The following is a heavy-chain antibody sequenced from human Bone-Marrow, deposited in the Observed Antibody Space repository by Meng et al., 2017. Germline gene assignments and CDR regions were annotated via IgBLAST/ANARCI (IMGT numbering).Heavy chain of an antibody. CDR1: GCSISSSNW. CDR3: ARDSRTYYYDSSGYTFDY. CDR2: IYHSGST. V-gene: IGHV4-4*02. Sequence: QVQLQESGPGRVNPSGTLSLTCAVSGCSISSSNWWSWVRQPPGKGLEWIGEIYHSGSTNYNPSLKSRVTISVDKSKNQFSLKLSSVTAADTAVYYCARDSRTYYYDSSGYTFDYWGQGTLVTVSS. J-gene: IGHJ4*02. D-gene: IGHD3-22*01.